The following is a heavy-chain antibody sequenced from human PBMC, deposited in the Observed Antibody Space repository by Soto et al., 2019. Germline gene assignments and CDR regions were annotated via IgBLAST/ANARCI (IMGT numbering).Heavy chain of an antibody. CDR2: VSGSTSYI. J-gene: IGHJ4*02. Sequence: GGSLRLSCAASGFTFSSYSMNWVRQAPGKGLEWVSSVSGSTSYISYADSLKGRVTISRENAKNSLYLQMNSLRAEDTAVYYCARGENLVVVVAATTFDYWGQGTLVPVSS. D-gene: IGHD2-15*01. V-gene: IGHV3-21*01. CDR3: ARGENLVVVVAATTFDY. CDR1: GFTFSSYS.